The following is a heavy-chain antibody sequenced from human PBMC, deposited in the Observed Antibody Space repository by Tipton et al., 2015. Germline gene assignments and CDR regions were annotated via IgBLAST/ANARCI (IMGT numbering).Heavy chain of an antibody. J-gene: IGHJ4*02. CDR3: AGSADTYFDS. CDR2: IYFSGTT. V-gene: IGHV4-59*06. D-gene: IGHD6-25*01. Sequence: TLSLTCSLSGGSFYTYYGTWLRQPPGKGLEWIGYIYFSGTTYYSPTFKSRLTISMDTSRNHFSLDLTSVTAADSAVYYCAGSADTYFDSWGQGTLVTVSS. CDR1: GGSFYTYY.